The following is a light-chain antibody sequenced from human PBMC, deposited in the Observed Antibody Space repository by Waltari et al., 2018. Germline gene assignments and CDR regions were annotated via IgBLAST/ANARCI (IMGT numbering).Light chain of an antibody. Sequence: IVMTQSPATLSLSQGERAALSCRASQTISTNLSCYQQKPGEPPRLLLYGASTRATGVPGRFSGSGAGIEYTLTVSSMQPEDFVVYYCCQYNKWPALTFGGGTKVEIK. CDR1: QTISTN. CDR2: GAS. CDR3: CQYNKWPALT. J-gene: IGKJ4*01. V-gene: IGKV3-15*01.